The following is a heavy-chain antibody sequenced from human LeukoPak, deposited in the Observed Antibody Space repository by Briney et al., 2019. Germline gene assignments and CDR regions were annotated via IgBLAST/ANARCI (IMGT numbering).Heavy chain of an antibody. CDR2: INHSGST. CDR1: GGSFSGYY. D-gene: IGHD1-7*01. Sequence: SETLSLTCAVYGGSFSGYYWSWIRQPPGKGLEWIGEINHSGSTNYNPSLKSRVTISVDTSKNQFSLKLSSVTAADTAVYYCERGWYYIYNYFDYWGQGTLVTVSS. J-gene: IGHJ4*02. CDR3: ERGWYYIYNYFDY. V-gene: IGHV4-34*01.